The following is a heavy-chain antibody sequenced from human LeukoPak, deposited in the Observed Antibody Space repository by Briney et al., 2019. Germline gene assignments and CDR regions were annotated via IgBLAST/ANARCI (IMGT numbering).Heavy chain of an antibody. CDR1: GGSISSGGYS. CDR3: ARADYDTSAYYYTFDY. J-gene: IGHJ4*02. CDR2: IYHSGST. D-gene: IGHD3-22*01. Sequence: SETLSLTCAVSGGSISSGGYSWSWIRQPPGKGLEWIGYIYHSGSTYYNPSLKSRVTISVDRSKNQFSLKLSSVTAADTAVYYCARADYDTSAYYYTFDYWGQGTLVTVSS. V-gene: IGHV4-30-2*01.